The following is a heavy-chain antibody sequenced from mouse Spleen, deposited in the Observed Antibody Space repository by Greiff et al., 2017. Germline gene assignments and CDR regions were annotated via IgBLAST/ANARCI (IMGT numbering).Heavy chain of an antibody. CDR3: ARSHYYGSSYGDY. CDR1: GYTFTDYN. J-gene: IGHJ2*01. Sequence: VQLQQSGPELVKPGASVKIPCKASGYTFTDYNMDWVKQSHGKSLEWIGDINPNNGGTIYNQKFKGKATLTVDKSSSTAYMELRSLTSEDTAVYYCARSHYYGSSYGDYWGQGTTLTVSS. V-gene: IGHV1-18*01. D-gene: IGHD1-1*01. CDR2: INPNNGGT.